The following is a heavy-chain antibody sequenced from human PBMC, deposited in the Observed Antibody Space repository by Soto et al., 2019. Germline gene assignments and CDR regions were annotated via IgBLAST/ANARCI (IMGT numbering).Heavy chain of an antibody. D-gene: IGHD3-3*01. CDR3: ASLEMATMQG. CDR2: ISSSDSAI. J-gene: IGHJ4*02. V-gene: IGHV3-48*03. Sequence: GGSLRLSCAASGFTFSSYEMNWVRQAPGKGLEWVSYISSSDSAIYYADSVKGRFTISRDNAKNSLYLQMNSLRAEDTAVYYCASLEMATMQGWGQGTLVTVSS. CDR1: GFTFSSYE.